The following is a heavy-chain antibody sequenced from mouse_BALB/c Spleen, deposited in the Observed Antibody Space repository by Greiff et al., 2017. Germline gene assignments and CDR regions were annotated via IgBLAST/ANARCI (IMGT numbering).Heavy chain of an antibody. V-gene: IGHV3-2*02. CDR3: ARGDYYGSSYEDFDY. J-gene: IGHJ2*01. D-gene: IGHD1-1*01. CDR2: ISYSGST. CDR1: GYSITSDYA. Sequence: EVMLVESGPGLVKPSQSLSLTCTVTGYSITSDYAWNWIRQFPGNKLEWMGYISYSGSTSYNPSLKSRISITRDTSKNQFFLQLNSVTTEDTATYYCARGDYYGSSYEDFDYWGQGTTLTVSS.